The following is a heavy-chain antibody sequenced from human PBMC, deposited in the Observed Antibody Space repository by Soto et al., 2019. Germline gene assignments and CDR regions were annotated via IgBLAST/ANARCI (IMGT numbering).Heavy chain of an antibody. J-gene: IGHJ4*02. CDR1: GFTFSSYA. Sequence: EVQLLESGGGLVQPGGSLRLSCAASGFTFSSYAMSWVRQAPGKGLEWVSAITGSGDSTYYADSVKGRFTVSRDNSKNTLYLQMNSLRAADTAVDYCAKVFVFTIREGFDYWGLGTLVTVSS. CDR2: ITGSGDST. D-gene: IGHD3-3*01. V-gene: IGHV3-23*01. CDR3: AKVFVFTIREGFDY.